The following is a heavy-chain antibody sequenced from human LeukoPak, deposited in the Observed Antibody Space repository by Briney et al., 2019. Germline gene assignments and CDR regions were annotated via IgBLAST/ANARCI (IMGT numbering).Heavy chain of an antibody. J-gene: IGHJ3*02. V-gene: IGHV4-4*09. CDR2: IYTSGST. CDR1: GGSISSYY. CDR3: ARRWYSWHDHAFDI. Sequence: PSETLSLTCNVSGGSISSYYWGWIWQPPGKGLEWIGYIYTSGSTNYNPSLKSRDAISVDTSKNQFSLTLSSVTAADTAVYYCARRWYSWHDHAFDIWGQGTMVTVSS. D-gene: IGHD1-1*01.